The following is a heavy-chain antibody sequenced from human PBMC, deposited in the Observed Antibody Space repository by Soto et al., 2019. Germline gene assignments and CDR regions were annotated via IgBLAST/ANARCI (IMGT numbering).Heavy chain of an antibody. CDR3: ARDGSVVAAPRISNWFDP. V-gene: IGHV3-74*01. D-gene: IGHD2-15*01. J-gene: IGHJ5*02. CDR1: GFTFSSYW. CDR2: INSDGSST. Sequence: GGSLRLSCAASGFTFSSYWMHWVRQAPGKGLVWVSRINSDGSSTSYADSVKGRFTISRDNAKNTLYLQMNSLRAEDTAVYYCARDGSVVAAPRISNWFDPWGQAPLVTVSS.